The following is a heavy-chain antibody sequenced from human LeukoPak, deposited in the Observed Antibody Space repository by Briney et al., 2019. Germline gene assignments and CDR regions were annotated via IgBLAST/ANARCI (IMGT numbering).Heavy chain of an antibody. Sequence: SETLSLTCAVSGYSISSGYYWGWIRQPPGKGLEWIGSIYHSGSTYYNPSLKSRVTISVDTSKNQFSLKLSSVTAADTAVYYCARDDSGFCPNYWGQGTLVTVSS. V-gene: IGHV4-38-2*02. J-gene: IGHJ4*02. CDR2: IYHSGST. D-gene: IGHD5-12*01. CDR3: ARDDSGFCPNY. CDR1: GYSISSGYY.